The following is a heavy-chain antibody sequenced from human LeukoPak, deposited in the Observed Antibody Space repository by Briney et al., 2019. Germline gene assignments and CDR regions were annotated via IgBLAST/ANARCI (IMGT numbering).Heavy chain of an antibody. CDR2: IYYSGST. V-gene: IGHV4-59*01. CDR3: ARARGYDFWSGYYSNWFDP. J-gene: IGHJ5*02. Sequence: SETLSLTCTVSGGSISSYYWSWIRQPPGKGLEWIGYIYYSGSTNYNPSLKSRVTISVDTSKNQFSLKLSSVTAADTAVYYCARARGYDFWSGYYSNWFDPWGQGTLVTVSS. D-gene: IGHD3-3*01. CDR1: GGSISSYY.